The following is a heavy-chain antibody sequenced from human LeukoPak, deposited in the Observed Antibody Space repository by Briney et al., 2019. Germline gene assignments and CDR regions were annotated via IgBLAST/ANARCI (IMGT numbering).Heavy chain of an antibody. V-gene: IGHV4-61*01. CDR2: IYYSGST. D-gene: IGHD6-25*01. CDR3: ASSDSRHFDY. Sequence: SETLSLTCTVSGGSISSDSYYWGWIRQPPGKGLEWIGYIYYSGSTNYNPSLKSRVTISVDTSKNQFSLKLSSVTAADTAVYYCASSDSRHFDYWGQGTLVTVSS. J-gene: IGHJ4*02. CDR1: GGSISSDSYY.